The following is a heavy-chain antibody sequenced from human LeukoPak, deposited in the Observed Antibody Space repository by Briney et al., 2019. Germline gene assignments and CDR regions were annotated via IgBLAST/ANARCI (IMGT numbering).Heavy chain of an antibody. Sequence: ASVKVSCKASGYTFTSYGISWVRQAPGQGLEWMGWISAYNGNTNYAQKLQGRVTMTTDTSTSTAYMELRSLRSDDTAVYHCARDLTLYDSSGYYFDYWGQGTLVTVSS. CDR2: ISAYNGNT. CDR3: ARDLTLYDSSGYYFDY. D-gene: IGHD3-22*01. J-gene: IGHJ4*02. V-gene: IGHV1-18*01. CDR1: GYTFTSYG.